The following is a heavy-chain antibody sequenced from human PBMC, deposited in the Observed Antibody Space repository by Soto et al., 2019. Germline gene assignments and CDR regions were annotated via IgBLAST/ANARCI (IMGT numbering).Heavy chain of an antibody. D-gene: IGHD3-10*01. V-gene: IGHV2-5*02. Sequence: QITLKESGPTLVKPTQTLTLTCTFSGFSLSTSGVGVGWIRQPPGKALEWLALIYWDDDKRYSPSLKSRLTITKDTSKNQVVLTMTNMDPVDTATYYCAHSSWFGESSTFDYWGQGTLVTVTS. CDR1: GFSLSTSGVG. J-gene: IGHJ4*02. CDR2: IYWDDDK. CDR3: AHSSWFGESSTFDY.